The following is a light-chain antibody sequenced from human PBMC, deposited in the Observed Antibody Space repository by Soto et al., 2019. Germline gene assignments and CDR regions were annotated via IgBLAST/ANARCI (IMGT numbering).Light chain of an antibody. Sequence: DIQMTQSPSTLSASLGDRVTIICRASRSVDKWLAWYQQKSGKAPKLLIYEASHLQSGVPSRFGGSGSGTEFTLPSNNLQADAVATYYCQQYYSFWTFGQGTTVEV. V-gene: IGKV1-5*02. CDR2: EAS. CDR3: QQYYSFWT. J-gene: IGKJ1*01. CDR1: RSVDKW.